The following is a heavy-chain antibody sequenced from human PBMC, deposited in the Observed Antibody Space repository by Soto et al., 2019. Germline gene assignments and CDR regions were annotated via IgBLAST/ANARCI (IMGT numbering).Heavy chain of an antibody. CDR3: AKAWVGYYYYGMYV. CDR1: GFTFSSYG. Sequence: QVQLVESGGGVDQPGRSLRLSCAASGFTFSSYGMHWVRQAPGKGLEWVAVISYDGSNKYYADSVKGRFTISRVNTKNTLYLQMTSLRAEDTAVYYCAKAWVGYYYYGMYVWGQGTTVTVSS. D-gene: IGHD2-15*01. V-gene: IGHV3-30*18. J-gene: IGHJ6*02. CDR2: ISYDGSNK.